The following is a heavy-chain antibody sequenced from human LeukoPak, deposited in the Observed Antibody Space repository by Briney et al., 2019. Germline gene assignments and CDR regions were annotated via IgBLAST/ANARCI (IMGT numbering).Heavy chain of an antibody. CDR3: ARNTYYDYVWGSYPVY. CDR2: IKQDGSEK. J-gene: IGHJ4*02. D-gene: IGHD3-16*02. CDR1: GFTFCSYW. V-gene: IGHV3-7*01. Sequence: GGSLRLSCAASGFTFCSYWMSWVRQAPGKGLEWVANIKQDGSEKYYVDSVKGRFTISRDNAKNSLYLQMNSLRAEDTAVYYCARNTYYDYVWGSYPVYWGQGTLVTVSS.